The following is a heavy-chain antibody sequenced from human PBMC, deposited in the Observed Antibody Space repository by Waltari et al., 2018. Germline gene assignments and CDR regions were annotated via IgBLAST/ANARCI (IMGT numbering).Heavy chain of an antibody. D-gene: IGHD3-3*01. V-gene: IGHV4-61*02. Sequence: QVQLQESGPGLVKPSQTLSLTCTVSGGSISSGSSYWSWLRQPAGKGLEWIGRIYTSVSTNYNPSLKSRVTISVDTSKNQFSLKLSSVTAADTAVYYCAREGTTDYDFWSGYHDAFDIWGQGTMVTVSS. CDR2: IYTSVST. CDR3: AREGTTDYDFWSGYHDAFDI. J-gene: IGHJ3*02. CDR1: GGSISSGSSY.